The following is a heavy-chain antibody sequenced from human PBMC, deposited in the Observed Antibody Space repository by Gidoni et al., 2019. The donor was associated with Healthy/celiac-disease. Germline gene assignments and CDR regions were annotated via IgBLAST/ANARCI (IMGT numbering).Heavy chain of an antibody. CDR3: ARGNIAVDAFDI. CDR2: INHSGST. J-gene: IGHJ3*02. CDR1: GGSFSGYY. D-gene: IGHD6-19*01. V-gene: IGHV4-34*01. Sequence: QVQLQQWGAGLLKPSETLSLTCAVYGGSFSGYYWSWIRQPPGKGLEWIGEINHSGSTNYTPSLKSRVTISVDTSKNQFSLKLSSVTAADTAVYYCARGNIAVDAFDIWGQGTMVTVSS.